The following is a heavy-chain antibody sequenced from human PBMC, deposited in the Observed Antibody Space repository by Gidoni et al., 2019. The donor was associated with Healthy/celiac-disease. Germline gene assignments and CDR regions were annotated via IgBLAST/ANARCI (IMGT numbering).Heavy chain of an antibody. CDR2: IYYSGST. CDR1: GGSISSSSYY. J-gene: IGHJ5*02. Sequence: QLQLQESGPGLVKPSETLSLTCTVSGGSISSSSYYWGWIRQPPGKGLEWIGSIYYSGSTYYNPSLKSRVTISVDTSKNQFSLKLSSVTAADTAVYYCARLGSRRSPFDPWGQGTLVTVSS. D-gene: IGHD2-15*01. V-gene: IGHV4-39*01. CDR3: ARLGSRRSPFDP.